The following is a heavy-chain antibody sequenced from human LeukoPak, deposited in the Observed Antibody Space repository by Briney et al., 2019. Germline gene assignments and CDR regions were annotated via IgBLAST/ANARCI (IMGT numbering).Heavy chain of an antibody. V-gene: IGHV3-23*01. Sequence: RGSLRLSCAASGFTFRSYAMSWVRQGPGKGLEWVSAISGSGGSTYFADSVKGRFTISRDNSTNTQYLQLNSLRAEDTALYYCVKGDSSGWYWGQGALVTVSS. J-gene: IGHJ4*02. CDR2: ISGSGGST. D-gene: IGHD6-19*01. CDR1: GFTFRSYA. CDR3: VKGDSSGWY.